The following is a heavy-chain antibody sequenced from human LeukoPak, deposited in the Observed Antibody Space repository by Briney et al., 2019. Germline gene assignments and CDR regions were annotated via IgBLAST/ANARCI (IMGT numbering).Heavy chain of an antibody. D-gene: IGHD2-21*01. Sequence: SETLSLTCSVSGGSISNDNYYWGWIRQPPGKGLEWIVSIYNSGSTYYNPSLKSRVTVSVDRPKNHFSLKLNSVTAADTAVYYCARHVASYDFDFWGQGILVTVSS. CDR3: ARHVASYDFDF. CDR1: GGSISNDNYY. V-gene: IGHV4-39*01. J-gene: IGHJ4*02. CDR2: IYNSGST.